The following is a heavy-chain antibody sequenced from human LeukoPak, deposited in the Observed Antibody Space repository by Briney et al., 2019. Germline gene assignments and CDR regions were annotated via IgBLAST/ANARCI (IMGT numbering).Heavy chain of an antibody. Sequence: PGGSLRLSCAASGFNFSSYAMTWVRQAPGKGLECVSGISGSGDTTYYAGSVKGRFTISRDNSKNTLYLQMNSLRAEDTALYYCAKDRSLVPAALNYWGQGTLVTVSS. CDR2: ISGSGDTT. V-gene: IGHV3-23*01. J-gene: IGHJ4*02. D-gene: IGHD2-2*01. CDR1: GFNFSSYA. CDR3: AKDRSLVPAALNY.